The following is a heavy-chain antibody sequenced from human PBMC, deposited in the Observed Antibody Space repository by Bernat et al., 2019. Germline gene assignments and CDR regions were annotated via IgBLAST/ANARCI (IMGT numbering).Heavy chain of an antibody. CDR3: TTGPDYSSFSAFDI. Sequence: EVQLVESGGGLVKPGGSLRLSCAASGFTFSDAWMTWVRQAPGKGLEWVGRIKTKTGAGTTDYAAPVKGRFTISRDDSKNTLYLQMNSLKTEDTAVYYCTTGPDYSSFSAFDIWGQGTMVTVSS. CDR1: GFTFSDAW. D-gene: IGHD6-19*01. J-gene: IGHJ3*02. CDR2: IKTKTGAGTT. V-gene: IGHV3-15*01.